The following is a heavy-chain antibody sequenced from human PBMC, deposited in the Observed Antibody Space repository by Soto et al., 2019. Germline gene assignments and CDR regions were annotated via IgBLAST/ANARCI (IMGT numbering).Heavy chain of an antibody. V-gene: IGHV6-1*01. CDR2: TYYRSKWYN. J-gene: IGHJ5*02. Sequence: PSQTLSLTCAISGDSVSSSSVAWNWVRQSPSRGLEWLGRTYYRSKWYNDYALSVKSRISIIPDTSKNQFSLQLNSVTPEDTAVYYCARIISSSSQLDPWGQGTLVTVSS. D-gene: IGHD2-2*01. CDR3: ARIISSSSQLDP. CDR1: GDSVSSSSVA.